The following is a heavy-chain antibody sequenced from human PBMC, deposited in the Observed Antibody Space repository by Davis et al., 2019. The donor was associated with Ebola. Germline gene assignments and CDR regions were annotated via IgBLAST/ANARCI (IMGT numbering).Heavy chain of an antibody. CDR3: AKEYCPNSGPYCTYFEV. Sequence: GESLKISCAGFAFSFDTHGMHWVRQAPGKGLEWVASMSYHGSHTSYIDSVKGRFTISRDNSKNTLYLHMNSLRAEDTAVYFCAKEYCPNSGPYCTYFEVWGQGTQVTVSS. D-gene: IGHD3-10*01. J-gene: IGHJ4*02. V-gene: IGHV3-30*18. CDR2: MSYHGSHT. CDR1: AFSFDTHG.